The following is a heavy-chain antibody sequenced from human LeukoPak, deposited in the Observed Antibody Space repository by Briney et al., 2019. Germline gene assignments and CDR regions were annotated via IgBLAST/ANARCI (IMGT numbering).Heavy chain of an antibody. D-gene: IGHD3-10*01. Sequence: KPSETLSLTCTVSGGSISSYYWSWIRQPPGKGLEWIGYIYYSGSTNYNPSLKSRVTISVDTSKNQFSLKLSSVTAADTAVYYCAREMTGVRGVINWFDPWGQGTLVTVSS. V-gene: IGHV4-59*01. J-gene: IGHJ5*02. CDR2: IYYSGST. CDR1: GGSISSYY. CDR3: AREMTGVRGVINWFDP.